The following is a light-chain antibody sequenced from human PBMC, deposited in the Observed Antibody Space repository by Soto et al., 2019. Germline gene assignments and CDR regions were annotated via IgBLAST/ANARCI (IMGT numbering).Light chain of an antibody. J-gene: IGKJ5*01. Sequence: EIVLTQYPGALSLSPGERASLSCRASQSGPNTYVAWYQQQPGQAPRLLISDTSNRATGIPDRFIGSGSGTDFTLTISRLEPEDFAVFYCQQYGNSEIIFGQGTLLE. V-gene: IGKV3-20*01. CDR2: DTS. CDR1: QSGPNTY. CDR3: QQYGNSEII.